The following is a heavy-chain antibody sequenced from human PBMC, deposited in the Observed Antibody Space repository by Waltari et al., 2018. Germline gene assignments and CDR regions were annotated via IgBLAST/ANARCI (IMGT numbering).Heavy chain of an antibody. D-gene: IGHD3-10*01. CDR3: ARHVGGGAFDI. CDR1: GYSISSGYY. Sequence: QVQLQESGPGLVKPSETLSLTCAVSGYSISSGYYWGWIRQPPGKGLEWIGSIYHSGSTYYNPSLKSRVTISVDTSKNQFSLKLSSVTAADTAVYYCARHVGGGAFDIWGQGTMVTVSS. J-gene: IGHJ3*02. CDR2: IYHSGST. V-gene: IGHV4-38-2*01.